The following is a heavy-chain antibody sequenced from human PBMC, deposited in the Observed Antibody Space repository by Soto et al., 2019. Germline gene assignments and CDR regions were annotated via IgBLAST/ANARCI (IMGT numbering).Heavy chain of an antibody. CDR3: ARDYMVRGVITENYYGMDV. D-gene: IGHD3-10*01. J-gene: IGHJ6*02. Sequence: ASVKVSCKASGYTFTGYYMHWVRQAPGQGLEWMGWINPNSGGTNYAQKFQGWVTMTRDTSISTAYMELSRLRSDDTAVYYCARDYMVRGVITENYYGMDVWGQGTTVTVSS. CDR1: GYTFTGYY. V-gene: IGHV1-2*04. CDR2: INPNSGGT.